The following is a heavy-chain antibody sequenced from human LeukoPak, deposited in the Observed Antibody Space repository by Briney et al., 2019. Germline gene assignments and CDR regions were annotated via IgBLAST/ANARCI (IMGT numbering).Heavy chain of an antibody. Sequence: PSQTLSLTCTVSGGSISSGGYYWSWIRQPPGKGLEWIGYIYHSGSTYYNPSLKSRVTISVDRSKNQFSLRLSFVTAADTAVYYCARNSGPFDYWGRGTLVTVSS. V-gene: IGHV4-30-2*01. CDR3: ARNSGPFDY. D-gene: IGHD6-25*01. CDR2: IYHSGST. CDR1: GGSISSGGYY. J-gene: IGHJ4*02.